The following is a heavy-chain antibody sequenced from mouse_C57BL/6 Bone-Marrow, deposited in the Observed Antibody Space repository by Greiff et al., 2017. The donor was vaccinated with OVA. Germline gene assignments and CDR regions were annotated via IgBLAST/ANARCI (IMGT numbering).Heavy chain of an antibody. D-gene: IGHD2-14*01. J-gene: IGHJ3*01. V-gene: IGHV1-64*01. CDR1: GYTFTSYW. CDR2: IHPNSGST. Sequence: VQLQQPGAELVKPGASVKLSCKASGYTFTSYWMHWVKQRPGQGLEWIGMIHPNSGSTNYNEKFKSKATLTVDKSSSTAYMQLSSLTSEDSAVYYCARSHYRAWFAYWGQGTLVTVSA. CDR3: ARSHYRAWFAY.